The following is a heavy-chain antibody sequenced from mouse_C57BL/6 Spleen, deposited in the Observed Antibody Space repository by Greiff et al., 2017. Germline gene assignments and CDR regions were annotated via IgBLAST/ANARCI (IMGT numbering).Heavy chain of an antibody. V-gene: IGHV1-19*01. J-gene: IGHJ3*01. D-gene: IGHD2-5*01. CDR3: ARHYSNYPFAY. CDR1: GYTFTDYY. Sequence: VQLQQSGPVLVKPGASVKMSCKASGYTFTDYYMNWVKQSHGKSLEWIGVINPYNGGTSYNQKFKGKATLTVDKSSSTAYMELNSLTSEDSAVYYCARHYSNYPFAYWGQGTLVTVSA. CDR2: INPYNGGT.